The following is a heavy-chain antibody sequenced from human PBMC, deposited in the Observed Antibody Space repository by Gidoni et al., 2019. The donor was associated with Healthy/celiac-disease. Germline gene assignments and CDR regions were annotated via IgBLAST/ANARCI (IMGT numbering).Heavy chain of an antibody. CDR2: INTNSGGT. CDR1: RFTFTAYY. J-gene: IGHJ5*02. CDR3: ARAGGGYYGSGSYYEDWFDP. D-gene: IGHD3-10*01. V-gene: IGHV1-2*04. Sequence: QVQLVHSGAQVTKPGASVKFSCKASRFTFTAYYMHWVRQAPGQGREWMGWINTNSGGTNYAQKFQGWVNMTRDTSISTAYMELSRLRTDETAVDYCARAGGGYYGSGSYYEDWFDPWGQGTLVTVSS.